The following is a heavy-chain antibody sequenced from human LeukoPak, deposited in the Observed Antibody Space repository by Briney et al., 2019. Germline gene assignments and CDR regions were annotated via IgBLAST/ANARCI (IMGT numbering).Heavy chain of an antibody. CDR3: AKVLRGGVDFDY. CDR2: ISYDGSNK. Sequence: PGGSLRLSCAVSGFTFSSHSMNWVRQAPGKGLEWVAVISYDGSNKYYADSVKGRFTISRDNSKNTLYLQMNSLRAEDTAVYYCAKVLRGGVDFDYWGQGTLVTVSS. D-gene: IGHD2-15*01. V-gene: IGHV3-30*18. J-gene: IGHJ4*02. CDR1: GFTFSSHS.